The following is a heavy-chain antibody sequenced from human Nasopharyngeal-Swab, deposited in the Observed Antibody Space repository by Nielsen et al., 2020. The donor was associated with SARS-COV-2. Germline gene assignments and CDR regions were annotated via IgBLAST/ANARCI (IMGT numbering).Heavy chain of an antibody. CDR1: GGTFSSYA. Sequence: SVKVSCKASGGTFSSYAISWVRQAPGQGLEWMGGIIPIFGTANYAQKFQGRVTITADESTSTAYMELSSLRSEDTAVYYCARDGPEGLWLQGGYYGMDVWGQGTTVTVSS. CDR2: IIPIFGTA. V-gene: IGHV1-69*13. J-gene: IGHJ6*02. CDR3: ARDGPEGLWLQGGYYGMDV. D-gene: IGHD5-24*01.